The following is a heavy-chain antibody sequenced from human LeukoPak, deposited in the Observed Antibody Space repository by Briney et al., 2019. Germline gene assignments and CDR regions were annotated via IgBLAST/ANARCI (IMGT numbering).Heavy chain of an antibody. CDR1: GGSISSSHW. CDR2: IYHSGST. V-gene: IGHV4-4*02. Sequence: PSETLSLTCAVSGGSISSSHWWSWVRQPPGKGLEWIGEIYHSGSTNYNPSLKSRVTISVDNSKNQFSLKLSSVTAADTAVYYCARLWTGYPDSSGYYYLDYWGQGTLVTVSS. J-gene: IGHJ4*02. D-gene: IGHD3-22*01. CDR3: ARLWTGYPDSSGYYYLDY.